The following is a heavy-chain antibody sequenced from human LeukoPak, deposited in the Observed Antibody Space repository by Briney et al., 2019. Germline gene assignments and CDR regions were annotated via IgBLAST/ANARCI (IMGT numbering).Heavy chain of an antibody. V-gene: IGHV1-3*03. CDR1: GYAFTSYA. CDR2: IDAGNGNT. CDR3: ARYRGGLGIFDY. J-gene: IGHJ4*02. D-gene: IGHD3/OR15-3a*01. Sequence: ASGKVSCKAAGYAFTSYAMHLVRQAPGQRLEWMGWIDAGNGNTKYSQEFQVRVTITRDTSSTTAYMEMSSLKSEDMDVYYCARYRGGLGIFDYWGQGTLVTVYS.